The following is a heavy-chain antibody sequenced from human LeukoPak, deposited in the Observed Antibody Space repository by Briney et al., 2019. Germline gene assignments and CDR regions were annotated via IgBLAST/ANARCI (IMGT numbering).Heavy chain of an antibody. V-gene: IGHV3-9*01. J-gene: IGHJ6*02. CDR3: AKDIGSGSYYRGYYYYGMDV. CDR2: ISWNSGSI. D-gene: IGHD1-26*01. CDR1: GFTFDDYA. Sequence: GRSLRLSCAASGFTFDDYAMHWVRQAPGKGLEWVSGISWNSGSIGYADSVKGRFTISRDNAKNSLYLQTNSLRAEDTALYYCAKDIGSGSYYRGYYYYGMDVWGQGTTVTVSS.